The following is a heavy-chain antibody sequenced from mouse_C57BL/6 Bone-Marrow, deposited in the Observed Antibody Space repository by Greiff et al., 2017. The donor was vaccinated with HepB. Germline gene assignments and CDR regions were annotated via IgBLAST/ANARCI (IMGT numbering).Heavy chain of an antibody. CDR1: GYTFTSYW. CDR3: ARGGPDY. CDR2: INPSSGYT. D-gene: IGHD3-3*01. J-gene: IGHJ2*01. V-gene: IGHV1-7*01. Sequence: VKLMESGAELAKPGASVKLSCKASGYTFTSYWMHWVKQRPGQGLEWIGYINPSSGYTKYNQKFKDKATLTADKSYSTAYMQLSSLTYEDSAVYYCARGGPDYWGQGTTLTVSS.